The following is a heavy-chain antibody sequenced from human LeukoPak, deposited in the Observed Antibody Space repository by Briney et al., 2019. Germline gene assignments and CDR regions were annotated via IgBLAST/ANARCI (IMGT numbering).Heavy chain of an antibody. V-gene: IGHV4-59*12. D-gene: IGHD4-11*01. Sequence: PSETLSLTCTVSSGSISPFYWSWIRQPPGKGLEWIGHIYYSGSTNYSPSLKSRVTISVDTSKNQFSLKLSSVTAADTAVYYCARGYSNRRKYKAAGLDYWGQGTLVTVSS. J-gene: IGHJ4*02. CDR3: ARGYSNRRKYKAAGLDY. CDR1: SGSISPFY. CDR2: IYYSGST.